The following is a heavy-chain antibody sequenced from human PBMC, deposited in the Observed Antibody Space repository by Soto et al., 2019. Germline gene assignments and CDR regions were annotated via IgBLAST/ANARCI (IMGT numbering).Heavy chain of an antibody. V-gene: IGHV3-66*01. Sequence: PGGSLTLSCAASGFTVNTYHVSWVRQAPGKGLEWVAVLFSGGDTKYGDSMKGRVTLSRDNSKNTLYLQMNNLRAEDTAVYYCARAYGATWYFFGYWGQGSMVTVSS. CDR2: LFSGGDT. D-gene: IGHD6-13*01. J-gene: IGHJ4*02. CDR1: GFTVNTYH. CDR3: ARAYGATWYFFGY.